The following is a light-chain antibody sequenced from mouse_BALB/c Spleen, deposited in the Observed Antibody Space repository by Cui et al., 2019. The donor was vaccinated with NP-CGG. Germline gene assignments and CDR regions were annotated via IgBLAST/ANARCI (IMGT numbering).Light chain of an antibody. J-gene: IGLJ1*01. CDR2: GTI. CDR3: ALWYSNHWV. Sequence: QPVLTQETALTTSPGETVTLTCRSSTGAVTTSNYANWVQEKPDHLFTGLIGGTINRAPGVPARFSGSLIGDKAALTITGAQAEDEAIYFCALWYSNHWVFGGGTKLTVL. CDR1: TGAVTTSNY. V-gene: IGLV1*01.